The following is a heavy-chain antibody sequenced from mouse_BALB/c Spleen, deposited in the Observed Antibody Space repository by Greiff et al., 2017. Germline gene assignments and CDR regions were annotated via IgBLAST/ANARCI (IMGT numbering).Heavy chain of an antibody. CDR3: ARDWAWFAY. CDR2: INPSSGYT. CDR1: GYTFTSYT. Sequence: VQLQQSAAELARPGASVKMSCKASGYTFTSYTMHWVKQRPGQGLEWIGYINPSSGYTEYNQKFKDKTTLTADKSSSTAYMQLSSLTSEDSAVYYCARDWAWFAYWGQGTLVTVSA. D-gene: IGHD4-1*01. V-gene: IGHV1-4*02. J-gene: IGHJ3*01.